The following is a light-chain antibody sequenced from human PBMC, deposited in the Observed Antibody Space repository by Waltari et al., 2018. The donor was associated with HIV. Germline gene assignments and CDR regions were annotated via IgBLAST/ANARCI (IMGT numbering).Light chain of an antibody. CDR1: HTIGSS. Sequence: DVQMTQSPPTLSASVGDRVTITFRASHTIGSSLAWYQQKPGKAPKLLIYRASIIDSGVPSRFSGSGSGTEFTLTISILQPDDVTTYYCQQYKSYFWTFGQGTKVEIK. CDR2: RAS. CDR3: QQYKSYFWT. V-gene: IGKV1-5*03. J-gene: IGKJ1*01.